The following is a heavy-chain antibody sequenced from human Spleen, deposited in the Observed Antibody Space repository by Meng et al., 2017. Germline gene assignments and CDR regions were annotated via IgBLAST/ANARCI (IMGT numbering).Heavy chain of an antibody. V-gene: IGHV4-59*01. D-gene: IGHD3-10*01. CDR2: IDNSGST. Sequence: GSLRLSCTVSGGSISGYYWSWIRQPPGKGLEWIGYIDNSGSTNYNPSLKSRVTVSVDTSKNQFSLKLSSVTAADTAVYYCARDRTIYSSGQYYYYGMHVWGQGTTVTVSS. CDR1: GGSISGYY. CDR3: ARDRTIYSSGQYYYYGMHV. J-gene: IGHJ6*02.